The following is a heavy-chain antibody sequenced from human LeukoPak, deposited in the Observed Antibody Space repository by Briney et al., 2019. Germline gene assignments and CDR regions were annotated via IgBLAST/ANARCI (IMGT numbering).Heavy chain of an antibody. V-gene: IGHV4-34*01. D-gene: IGHD2-2*01. Sequence: SETLSLTCAVYGGSSSGYYWSWIRQPPGKGLEWIGEINHSGSTNYNPSLKSRVTISVDTSKNQFSLKLSSVTAADTAVYYCARGYGFVVVPAARRWDYWGQGTLVTVPS. CDR2: INHSGST. J-gene: IGHJ4*02. CDR3: ARGYGFVVVPAARRWDY. CDR1: GGSSSGYY.